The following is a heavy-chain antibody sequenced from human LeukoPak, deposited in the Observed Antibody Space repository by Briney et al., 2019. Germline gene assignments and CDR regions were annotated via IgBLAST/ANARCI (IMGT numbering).Heavy chain of an antibody. D-gene: IGHD3-22*01. CDR2: IYTSGST. CDR1: GGSLSSVSYY. V-gene: IGHV4-61*02. Sequence: SETLSLTCTVSGGSLSSVSYYCGWIRQPAGKGLEWIGRIYTSGSTNYNPSLKSRVTISVDTSKNQFSLKLSSVTAADTAAYYCARDPYYYDSSGYYRGGFDYWGQGTLVTVSS. J-gene: IGHJ4*02. CDR3: ARDPYYYDSSGYYRGGFDY.